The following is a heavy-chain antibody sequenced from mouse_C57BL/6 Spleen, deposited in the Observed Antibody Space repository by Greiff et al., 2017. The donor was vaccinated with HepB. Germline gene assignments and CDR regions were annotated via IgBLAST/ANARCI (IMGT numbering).Heavy chain of an antibody. Sequence: VQRVESGAELARPGASVKMSCKASGYTFTSYTMHWVKQRPGQGLEWIGYINPSSGYTKYNQKFKDKATLTADKSSSTAYMQLSSLTSEDSAVYYCARWPSITTVVAPFDYWGQGTTLTVSS. J-gene: IGHJ2*01. D-gene: IGHD1-1*01. CDR1: GYTFTSYT. CDR2: INPSSGYT. V-gene: IGHV1-4*01. CDR3: ARWPSITTVVAPFDY.